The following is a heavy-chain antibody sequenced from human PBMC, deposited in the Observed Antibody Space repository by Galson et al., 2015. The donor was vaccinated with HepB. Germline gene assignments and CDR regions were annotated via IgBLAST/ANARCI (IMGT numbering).Heavy chain of an antibody. CDR3: ATGGRTFEVTTGKYYYYYGMDV. J-gene: IGHJ6*02. V-gene: IGHV1-24*01. D-gene: IGHD4-17*01. Sequence: SVKVSCKVSGYTLTELSMHWVRQAPGKGLEWMGGFDPEDGETIYAQKFQGRVTMTEDTSTDTAYMELSSLRSEDTAVYYCATGGRTFEVTTGKYYYYYGMDVWGQGTTVTVSS. CDR2: FDPEDGET. CDR1: GYTLTELS.